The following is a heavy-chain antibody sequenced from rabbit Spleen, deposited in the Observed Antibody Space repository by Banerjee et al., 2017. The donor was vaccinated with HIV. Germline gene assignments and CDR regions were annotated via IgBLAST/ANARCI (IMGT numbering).Heavy chain of an antibody. V-gene: IGHV1S40*01. D-gene: IGHD4-1*01. CDR1: GFSFSSGYR. J-gene: IGHJ4*01. Sequence: QSLEESGGDLVKPGASLTLTCTASGFSFSSGYRICWVRQAPGKGLEWVGCISTGSGNIYYASWVNGRFTISKTSSTTVTLQMTSLTVADRATYFCARSSYYIRAITEPYYFDLWCPGTLVTVS. CDR3: ARSSYYIRAITEPYYFDL. CDR2: ISTGSGNI.